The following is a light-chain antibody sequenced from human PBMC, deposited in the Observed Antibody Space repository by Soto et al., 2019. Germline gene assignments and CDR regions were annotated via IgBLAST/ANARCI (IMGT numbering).Light chain of an antibody. Sequence: IVMTQSPGTLSLPPGQRATLCCRSSQSVSASYLAWYQQKPGQSPRLLTNGASSRATGITDRFSGSGSGTYFTLTISRLEPEDFAVYYCQQYGSSSWTFGNVNKVDIK. J-gene: IGKJ1*01. CDR3: QQYGSSSWT. CDR1: QSVSASY. V-gene: IGKV3-20*01. CDR2: GAS.